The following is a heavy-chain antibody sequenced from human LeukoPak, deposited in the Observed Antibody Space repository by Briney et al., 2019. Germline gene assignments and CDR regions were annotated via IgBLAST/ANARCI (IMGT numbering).Heavy chain of an antibody. V-gene: IGHV3-23*01. CDR1: GFTFSSYA. CDR2: ISGGGGNT. Sequence: GGSLRLSCAASGFTFSSYAMSWVRQAPGKGLEWVSAISGGGGNTYYADSVKGRFTISSDESKSTLYLQMSNLRAEDTAIYYCAKDLRGRLLRYFDYWGRGTLVTVSS. D-gene: IGHD3-16*01. CDR3: AKDLRGRLLRYFDY. J-gene: IGHJ4*02.